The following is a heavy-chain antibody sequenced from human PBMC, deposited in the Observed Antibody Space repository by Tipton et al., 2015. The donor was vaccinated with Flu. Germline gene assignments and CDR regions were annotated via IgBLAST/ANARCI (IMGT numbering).Heavy chain of an antibody. D-gene: IGHD6-19*01. CDR3: ARLEQWLASGIYPDFDY. V-gene: IGHV4-34*01. J-gene: IGHJ4*02. CDR1: GGSFSGYY. CDR2: INESEGT. Sequence: TLSLTCAVYGGSFSGYYWNWIRQSPGKGLEWIGEINESEGTNYNPSLKSRVTISLDTSENHFSLKLSSVTAADTAIYYCARLEQWLASGIYPDFDYWGQGTLVTVSS.